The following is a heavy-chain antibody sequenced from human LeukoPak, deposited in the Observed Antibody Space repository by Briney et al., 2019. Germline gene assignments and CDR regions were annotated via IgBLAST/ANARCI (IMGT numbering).Heavy chain of an antibody. CDR1: EFTFSDFW. J-gene: IGHJ4*02. D-gene: IGHD4-17*01. Sequence: PGGSLRLSCVASEFTFSDFWMSWVRQAPGKGLEWVANIKQDGTEEYYVDSVKGRFTVSRDNAKNSLDLQMNSVRAEDTAVYYCVRAIDYGYPGGYWGQGTLVTVSS. V-gene: IGHV3-7*01. CDR3: VRAIDYGYPGGY. CDR2: IKQDGTEE.